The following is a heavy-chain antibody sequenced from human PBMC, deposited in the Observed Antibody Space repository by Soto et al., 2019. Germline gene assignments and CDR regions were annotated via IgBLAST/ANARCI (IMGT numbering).Heavy chain of an antibody. CDR1: GFTFSSYG. V-gene: IGHV3-33*08. CDR2: IWYDGSNK. D-gene: IGHD4-4*01. J-gene: IGHJ6*02. CDR3: ARDRYSNYMRSLCYYYYYGMDV. Sequence: QVQLVESGGGVVQPGRSLRLSCAASGFTFSSYGMHWVRQAPGKGLEWVAVIWYDGSNKYYADSVKGRFTISRDNSKNTLYLQRNSRRAEDTAVYYCARDRYSNYMRSLCYYYYYGMDVWGQGTTVTVSS.